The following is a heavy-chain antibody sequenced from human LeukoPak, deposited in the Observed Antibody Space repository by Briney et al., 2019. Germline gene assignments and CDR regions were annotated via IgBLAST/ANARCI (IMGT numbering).Heavy chain of an antibody. Sequence: ASVKVSCKASGYTFTSYGISWVRQAPGQGLEWMGWISAYNGNTNYAQKLQGRVTMTTDTSTSTAYMELRSLGSDDTGVYYCARDRGNMVRGVIQTPPGTWGDYWGQGTLVTVSS. CDR3: ARDRGNMVRGVIQTPPGTWGDY. D-gene: IGHD3-10*01. V-gene: IGHV1-18*01. J-gene: IGHJ4*02. CDR1: GYTFTSYG. CDR2: ISAYNGNT.